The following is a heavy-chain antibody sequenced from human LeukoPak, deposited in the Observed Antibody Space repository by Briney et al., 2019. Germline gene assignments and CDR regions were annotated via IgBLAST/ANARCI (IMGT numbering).Heavy chain of an antibody. V-gene: IGHV3-30*04. CDR1: GFSISGDA. CDR2: ISLDGKNK. CDR3: ARETHDALDL. J-gene: IGHJ3*01. Sequence: PGTSLRLSCTASGFSISGDAMHWVRQAPGKGLQWVADISLDGKNKYYADSVKGRFTISRDNSKNTLYLQMNSLRTDDTALFCCARETHDALDLWGPGTLVTVSS.